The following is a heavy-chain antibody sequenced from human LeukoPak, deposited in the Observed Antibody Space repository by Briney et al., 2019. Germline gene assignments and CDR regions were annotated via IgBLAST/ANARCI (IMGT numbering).Heavy chain of an antibody. Sequence: ASVKVSCKASGYTFTGYYLHWVRQAPGQGLEWMGWINPNSGDTKYAQKFQGRVTMTRDTSISTAYMEVRSDDTAVYYCARKNYYDASGRFDCWGQGTLVTVSS. D-gene: IGHD3-22*01. J-gene: IGHJ4*02. CDR1: GYTFTGYY. V-gene: IGHV1-2*02. CDR2: INPNSGDT. CDR3: ARKNYYDASGRFDC.